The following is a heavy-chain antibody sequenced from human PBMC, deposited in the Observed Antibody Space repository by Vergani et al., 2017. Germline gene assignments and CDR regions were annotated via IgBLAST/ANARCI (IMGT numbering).Heavy chain of an antibody. CDR3: VKDIAASGNYWYFDR. CDR1: GFTFDDYA. J-gene: IGHJ2*01. CDR2: INWNSDSI. Sequence: EVQLVESGGGLVQPGRSLRLSCAASGFTFDDYAMHWVRQAPGKGLELVSGINWNSDSIAYADSVKGRFTISRDNAKNSLYLQMNSLRAEDTALYYCVKDIAASGNYWYFDRWGRGTLVTVSS. D-gene: IGHD6-13*01. V-gene: IGHV3-9*01.